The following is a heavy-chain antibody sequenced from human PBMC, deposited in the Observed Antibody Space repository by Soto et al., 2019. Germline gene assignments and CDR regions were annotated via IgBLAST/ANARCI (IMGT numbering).Heavy chain of an antibody. D-gene: IGHD3-16*01. Sequence: LSLTCSVSGRSMSSNYWSWIRQSPDKGLGWLGYVFYGGTDYNPSRGGRVSMSVETSKSQFSLKLTSVTVADTAVYYCASYRGALYFESWGPGILVTVSS. CDR3: ASYRGALYFES. CDR2: VFYGGT. J-gene: IGHJ4*02. CDR1: GRSMSSNY. V-gene: IGHV4-59*01.